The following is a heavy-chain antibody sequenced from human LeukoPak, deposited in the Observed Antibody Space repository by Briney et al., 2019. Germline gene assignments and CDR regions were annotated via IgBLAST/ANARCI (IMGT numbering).Heavy chain of an antibody. CDR3: ARDTNFWSGYYSWNWFDP. CDR2: ISSSGSTI. Sequence: GGSLRLSCAASGFTFSDYYMSWIRQAPGKGLEWVSYISSSGSTIYYADSVKGRFTISRDNAKNSLYLQMNSLRAEDTAVYYCARDTNFWSGYYSWNWFDPWGQGTLVTVSS. D-gene: IGHD3-3*01. V-gene: IGHV3-11*01. J-gene: IGHJ5*02. CDR1: GFTFSDYY.